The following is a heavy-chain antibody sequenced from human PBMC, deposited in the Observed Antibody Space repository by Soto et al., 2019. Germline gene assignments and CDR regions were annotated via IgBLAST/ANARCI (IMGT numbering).Heavy chain of an antibody. CDR2: ISGSGGST. CDR3: AKDHPPYYYDSSGYYDY. D-gene: IGHD3-22*01. V-gene: IGHV3-23*01. J-gene: IGHJ4*02. Sequence: AGGSLRLSCAASGFTFSSYAMSWVRQAPGKGLEWVSAISGSGGSTYYADSVKGRFTISRDNSKNTLYLQMNSLRAEDTAVYYCAKDHPPYYYDSSGYYDYWGQGTLVTVSS. CDR1: GFTFSSYA.